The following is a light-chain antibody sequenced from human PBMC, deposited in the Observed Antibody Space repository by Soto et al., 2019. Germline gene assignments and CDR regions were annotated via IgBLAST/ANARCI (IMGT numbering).Light chain of an antibody. CDR1: SSNIGSES. V-gene: IGLV1-44*01. J-gene: IGLJ1*01. Sequence: QSVLTQPPSTSGTPGQRVTISCSGSSSNIGSESVNWYQQLPGTAPKLLIYSYNQRPSGVPDRFSRSKSGTSASLAISGLQSEDEADYICAAWDDSLNGYVFGLGTKV. CDR3: AAWDDSLNGYV. CDR2: SYN.